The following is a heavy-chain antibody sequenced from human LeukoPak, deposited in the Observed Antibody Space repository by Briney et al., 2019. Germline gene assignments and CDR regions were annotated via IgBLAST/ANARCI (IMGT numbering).Heavy chain of an antibody. D-gene: IGHD3-10*01. V-gene: IGHV3-23*01. J-gene: IGHJ4*02. Sequence: GGSLRLSCATSGFPFETNAMSWVRQAPGKGLEWVATIGNTETFYADSVTGRFTISRDNSKNTVNLQMNRLRVEDTAIYYCAKDWIQFNRVFNCFDSWGQGTLVTVSS. CDR2: IGNTET. CDR1: GFPFETNA. CDR3: AKDWIQFNRVFNCFDS.